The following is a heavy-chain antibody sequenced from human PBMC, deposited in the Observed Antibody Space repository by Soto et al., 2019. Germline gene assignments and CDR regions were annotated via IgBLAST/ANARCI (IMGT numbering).Heavy chain of an antibody. D-gene: IGHD6-19*01. CDR3: ARQGIAVTVAGTPWFDY. CDR1: GGSFSGYY. J-gene: IGHJ4*02. V-gene: IGHV4-34*01. Sequence: PSETLSLTCAVYGGSFSGYYWSWIRQPPGKGLEWIGEINHSGSTNYNPSLKSRVTISVDTSKNQFSLKLSSVTAADTAVYYCARQGIAVTVAGTPWFDYWGQGTLVTVSS. CDR2: INHSGST.